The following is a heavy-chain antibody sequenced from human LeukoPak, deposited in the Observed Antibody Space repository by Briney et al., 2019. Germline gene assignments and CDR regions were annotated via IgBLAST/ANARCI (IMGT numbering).Heavy chain of an antibody. Sequence: GGSLRLSCAASGFTFSSYGMSWVRQAPGKGLEWVSAISGSGGSTYYADSVKGRFTISRDNSKNTLYLQMNSLRAKDTAVYYCAKGPGRGGDWFDYWGQGTLVTVSS. CDR3: AKGPGRGGDWFDY. V-gene: IGHV3-23*01. J-gene: IGHJ4*02. CDR2: ISGSGGST. CDR1: GFTFSSYG. D-gene: IGHD3-10*01.